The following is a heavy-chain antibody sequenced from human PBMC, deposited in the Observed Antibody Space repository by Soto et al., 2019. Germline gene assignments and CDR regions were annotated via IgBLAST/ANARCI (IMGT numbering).Heavy chain of an antibody. D-gene: IGHD5-12*01. CDR2: ISAYSGNT. V-gene: IGHV1-18*01. Sequence: GASVKVSCKASGYTFTSYGISWVRQAPGQGLEWMGWISAYSGNTNYAQKLQGRVTMTTDRSTSTSYMELRSLRSDDTAVYYCARVDIVATTVNWFDPWGQGTLVTVSS. CDR1: GYTFTSYG. CDR3: ARVDIVATTVNWFDP. J-gene: IGHJ5*02.